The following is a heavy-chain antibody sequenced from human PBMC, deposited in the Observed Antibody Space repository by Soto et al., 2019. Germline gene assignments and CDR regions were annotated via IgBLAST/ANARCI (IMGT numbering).Heavy chain of an antibody. V-gene: IGHV4-59*01. D-gene: IGHD2-21*02. CDR1: GGSISSYY. CDR3: ARDAGGDTKFGYYYYGMDV. CDR2: IYYSGST. J-gene: IGHJ6*02. Sequence: SETVSLTCTVSGGSISSYYWSWIRQPPGKGLEWIGYIYYSGSTNYNPSLKSRVTISVDTSKNQFSLKLSSVTAADTAVYYCARDAGGDTKFGYYYYGMDVWGQGTTVTVSS.